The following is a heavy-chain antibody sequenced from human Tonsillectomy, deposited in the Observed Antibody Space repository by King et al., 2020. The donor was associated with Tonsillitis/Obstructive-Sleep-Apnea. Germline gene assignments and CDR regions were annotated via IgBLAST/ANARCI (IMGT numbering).Heavy chain of an antibody. Sequence: LQLQESGPGLVKPSETLSLTCTVSGGSISSSSYYWGWIRRPPGKGLEWIGSIYYSGSTYYNPSLKSRVTISVDTSKNQFSLKLSSVTAADTAVYYCARRVATLFDPWGQGTLVTVSS. CDR3: ARRVATLFDP. V-gene: IGHV4-39*01. CDR1: GGSISSSSYY. D-gene: IGHD5-12*01. J-gene: IGHJ5*02. CDR2: IYYSGST.